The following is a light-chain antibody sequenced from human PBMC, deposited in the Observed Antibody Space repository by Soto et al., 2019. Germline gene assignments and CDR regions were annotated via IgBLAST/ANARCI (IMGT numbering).Light chain of an antibody. CDR1: QNIATY. Sequence: DIQMTQSPSSLSASVGDRVTITCRASQNIATYLNWYQQTPGKAPKLLIYTASTLQSGVPSRFSGSGSGTDFTLTISRLQPEDFATFCCQQSYNTPLTFVGGTKVEI. CDR2: TAS. V-gene: IGKV1-39*01. J-gene: IGKJ4*01. CDR3: QQSYNTPLT.